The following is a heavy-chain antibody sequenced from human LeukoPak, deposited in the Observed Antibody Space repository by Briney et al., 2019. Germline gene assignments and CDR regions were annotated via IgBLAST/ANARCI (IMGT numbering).Heavy chain of an antibody. CDR1: GDSIHSSY. Sequence: PSETLSLTCTVSGDSIHSSYWSWIRQLPWGLEWIGYLHSSGVTKSNPSLESRVTISVDTSKNQFSLRLRSVTAADTAVYYCARHNYDILTGHSDAFDIWGQGTMVTVSS. D-gene: IGHD3-9*01. J-gene: IGHJ3*02. CDR2: LHSSGVT. CDR3: ARHNYDILTGHSDAFDI. V-gene: IGHV4-59*08.